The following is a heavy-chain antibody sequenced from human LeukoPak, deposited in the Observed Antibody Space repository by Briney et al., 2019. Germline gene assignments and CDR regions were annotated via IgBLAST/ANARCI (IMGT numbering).Heavy chain of an antibody. Sequence: SETLSLTCAVYGRSFSGYYWSWIRQPPGKGLEWIGEINHSGSTNYNPSLKSRVTISVDTSKNQFSLKLSSVTAADTAVYYCARGREGKKYNYDYWGQGTLVTVSS. CDR3: ARGREGKKYNYDY. J-gene: IGHJ4*02. CDR1: GRSFSGYY. V-gene: IGHV4-34*01. D-gene: IGHD5-18*01. CDR2: INHSGST.